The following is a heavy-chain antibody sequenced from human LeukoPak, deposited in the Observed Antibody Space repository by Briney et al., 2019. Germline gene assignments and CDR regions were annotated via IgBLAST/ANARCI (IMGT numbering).Heavy chain of an antibody. CDR3: ARATSSAFDI. J-gene: IGHJ3*02. Sequence: SETLSLTCAVSGGSISSGGYSWSWIRQPPGTGLEWIGYIYHSGSTYYNPSLKSRVTISVDRSKNQFSLKLSSVTAADTAVYYCARATSSAFDIWGQGTMVTVSS. CDR2: IYHSGST. V-gene: IGHV4-30-2*01. CDR1: GGSISSGGYS. D-gene: IGHD3-16*01.